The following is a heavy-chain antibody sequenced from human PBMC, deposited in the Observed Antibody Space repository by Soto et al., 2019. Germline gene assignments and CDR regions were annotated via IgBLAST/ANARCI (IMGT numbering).Heavy chain of an antibody. Sequence: ESGGGVVQPGRSLRLSCAASGFTFSSYGMHWVRQAPGKGLEWVAVISYDGSNKYYADSVKGRFTISRDNSKNTLYLQMNSLRAEDTAVYYCAKDLTRDSSGYYYDNGMDVWGQGTTVTVSS. CDR3: AKDLTRDSSGYYYDNGMDV. J-gene: IGHJ6*02. CDR2: ISYDGSNK. V-gene: IGHV3-30*18. D-gene: IGHD3-22*01. CDR1: GFTFSSYG.